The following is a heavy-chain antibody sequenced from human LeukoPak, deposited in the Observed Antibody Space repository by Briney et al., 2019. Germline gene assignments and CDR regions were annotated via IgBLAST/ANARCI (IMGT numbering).Heavy chain of an antibody. CDR1: GFTFSSYG. D-gene: IGHD2-2*02. CDR3: AKGPRYCSSTSCYRKGSYYYYYMDV. V-gene: IGHV3-30*02. J-gene: IGHJ6*03. CDR2: IRYDGSNK. Sequence: GGSLRLSCAASGFTFSSYGMHWVRQAPGKGLGWVAFIRYDGSNKYYADSVKGRFTISRDNSKNTLYLQMNSLRAEDTAVYYCAKGPRYCSSTSCYRKGSYYYYYMDVWDKGTTVTVSS.